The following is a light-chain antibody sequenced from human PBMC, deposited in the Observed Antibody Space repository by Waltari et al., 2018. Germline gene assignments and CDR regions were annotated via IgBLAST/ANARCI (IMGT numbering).Light chain of an antibody. CDR2: ADR. CDR3: QSYDASLGASL. Sequence: QSVLTQPPSVSGAPGQRVTISCTGSLPSIGAGYEVQRYQQLPGPVPKLLIFADRNRPSGVPDRFSGSVSGTTASLAITGLQADDEADYYCQSYDASLGASLFGGGTKVTVL. V-gene: IGLV1-40*01. CDR1: LPSIGAGYE. J-gene: IGLJ2*01.